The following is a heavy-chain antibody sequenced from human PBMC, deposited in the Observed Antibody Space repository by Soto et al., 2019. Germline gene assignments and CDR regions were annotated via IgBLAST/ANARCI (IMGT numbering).Heavy chain of an antibody. CDR3: ARSSLYYDSWSGYYFPFGY. CDR1: GYTFTSYG. D-gene: IGHD3-3*01. J-gene: IGHJ4*02. Sequence: ASVKVSCKASGYTFTSYGISWVRQAPGQGLEWMGWISAYNGNTNHAQKLQGRVTMTTDTSTSTAYMELRSLRSDDTAVYYCARSSLYYDSWSGYYFPFGYWGQGTLVTVSS. V-gene: IGHV1-18*04. CDR2: ISAYNGNT.